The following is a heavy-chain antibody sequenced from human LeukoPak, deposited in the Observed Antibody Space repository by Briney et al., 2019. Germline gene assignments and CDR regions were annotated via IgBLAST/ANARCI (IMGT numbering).Heavy chain of an antibody. J-gene: IGHJ4*02. CDR1: GSTFSSYW. CDR3: ASGRGYSGRYYFNY. D-gene: IGHD3-9*01. CDR2: INQDGSEK. Sequence: GGSQRLSCEVSGSTFSSYWMTWVRQAPGKGLEWVANINQDGSEKFYVDSVKGRFTISRDNAKNSLYLQMNSLRAEDTAVFYCASGRGYSGRYYFNYWGQGTLVSVSS. V-gene: IGHV3-7*05.